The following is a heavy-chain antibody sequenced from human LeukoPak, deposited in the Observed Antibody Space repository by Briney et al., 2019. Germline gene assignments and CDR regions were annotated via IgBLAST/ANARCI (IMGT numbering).Heavy chain of an antibody. D-gene: IGHD3-16*01. CDR3: ARVPASLGGLEFDY. CDR2: IKQDGSEK. J-gene: IGHJ4*02. V-gene: IGHV3-7*01. CDR1: GFTFSSYW. Sequence: PGGSLRLSCAASGFTFSSYWMSWVRQAPGKGLEWVANIKQDGSEKYYVDSVRGRFTISRDNAKNSLYLQMNSLRAEDTAVYYCARVPASLGGLEFDYWGQGTLVTVSS.